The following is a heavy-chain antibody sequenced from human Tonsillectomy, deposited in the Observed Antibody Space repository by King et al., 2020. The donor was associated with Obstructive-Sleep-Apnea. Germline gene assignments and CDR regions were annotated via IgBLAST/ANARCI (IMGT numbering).Heavy chain of an antibody. Sequence: QLQESGPGLVKPSETLSLTCTVSGGSISSYYWSWMRQPPGKGLEWVGYIYYSGSTNNNTSLKSLVTISVDTSKNQFSLKLCSVTAADTAVYYCARSGSGMDVWGQGTTVTVSS. V-gene: IGHV4-59*08. CDR2: IYYSGST. CDR1: GGSISSYY. CDR3: ARSGSGMDV. J-gene: IGHJ6*02. D-gene: IGHD1-26*01.